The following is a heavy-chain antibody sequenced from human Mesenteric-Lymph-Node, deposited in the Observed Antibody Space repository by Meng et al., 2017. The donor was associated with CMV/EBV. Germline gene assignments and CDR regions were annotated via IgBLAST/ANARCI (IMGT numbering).Heavy chain of an antibody. Sequence: GGSLRLSCAASGFTFSSYAMHWVRQAPGKGLEWVAVISYDGSKKYYADSVRGRFTISRGNSKNTLYLQMNSLRAEDTAVYYCARDRRNWGQGTLVTVS. CDR3: ARDRRN. CDR2: ISYDGSKK. J-gene: IGHJ4*02. V-gene: IGHV3-30*04. CDR1: GFTFSSYA.